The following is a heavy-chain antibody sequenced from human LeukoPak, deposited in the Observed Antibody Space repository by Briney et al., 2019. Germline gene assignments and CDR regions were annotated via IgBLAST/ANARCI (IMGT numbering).Heavy chain of an antibody. D-gene: IGHD4-17*01. Sequence: PGGSLRLSCAASGFTFSSYGMHWVRQAPGKGLEGVAFIRYDGSNKYYADSVKGRFTISRDNSKNTLYLQMNSLRAEDTAVYYCAKGPTTVKLDYWGQGTLVTVS. CDR2: IRYDGSNK. CDR1: GFTFSSYG. V-gene: IGHV3-30*02. J-gene: IGHJ4*02. CDR3: AKGPTTVKLDY.